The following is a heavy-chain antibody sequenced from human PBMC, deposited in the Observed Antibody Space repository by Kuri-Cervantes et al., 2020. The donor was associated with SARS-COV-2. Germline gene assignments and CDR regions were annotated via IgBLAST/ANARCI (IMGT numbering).Heavy chain of an antibody. D-gene: IGHD6-6*01. CDR1: GYTFAGYY. J-gene: IGHJ6*03. V-gene: IGHV1-2*02. CDR2: INPNSGGT. Sequence: ASVKVSCKASGYTFAGYYIHWVRQAPGQGLEWMGWINPNSGGTNYAQKFQGRVTMTRDTSISTAYMELSRLRSDDTAVYYCARKSIAARPSPYYYYYMDVWGKGTTVTVSS. CDR3: ARKSIAARPSPYYYYYMDV.